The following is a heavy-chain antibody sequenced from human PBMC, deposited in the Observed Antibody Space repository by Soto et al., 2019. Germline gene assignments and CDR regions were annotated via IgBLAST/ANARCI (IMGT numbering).Heavy chain of an antibody. Sequence: PGGSLRLSCAASGFTFDNYAMSWVRQAPGAGLDWVSTISNSGGTIYYADSVRGRFTISRDNSKNTVYVQMNNLRAEDTAVYYCAMGNLFDHWGQGTLVTVSS. J-gene: IGHJ4*02. CDR3: AMGNLFDH. CDR1: GFTFDNYA. D-gene: IGHD1-26*01. CDR2: ISNSGGTI. V-gene: IGHV3-23*01.